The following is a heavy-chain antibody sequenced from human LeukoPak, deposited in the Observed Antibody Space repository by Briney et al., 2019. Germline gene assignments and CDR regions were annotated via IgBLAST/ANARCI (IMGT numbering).Heavy chain of an antibody. CDR3: ATDRVYRSSGRSWGFFDY. Sequence: GASVKVSCKASGYTFTSYDINWVRQATGQGLEWMGWMNPNSANTGYAQKFQGRVTMTEDTSADTAYMELTSLRSEDTAVYFCATDRVYRSSGRSWGFFDYWGQGALVIVSS. CDR1: GYTFTSYD. CDR2: MNPNSANT. D-gene: IGHD6-19*01. J-gene: IGHJ4*02. V-gene: IGHV1-8*01.